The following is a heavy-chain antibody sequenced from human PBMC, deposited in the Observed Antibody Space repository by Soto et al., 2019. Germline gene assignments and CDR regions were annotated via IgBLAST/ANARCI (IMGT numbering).Heavy chain of an antibody. CDR3: ARGGFDYGDTQSIVGWFDP. V-gene: IGHV4-39*01. D-gene: IGHD4-17*01. Sequence: SETLSLTCTVSGGSISSSSYYWGWIRQPPGKGLEWIGSIYYSGSTYYNPSLKSRVTISVDTSKNQFSLKLSSVTAADTAVYYCARGGFDYGDTQSIVGWFDPWGQGTLVTVSS. J-gene: IGHJ5*02. CDR2: IYYSGST. CDR1: GGSISSSSYY.